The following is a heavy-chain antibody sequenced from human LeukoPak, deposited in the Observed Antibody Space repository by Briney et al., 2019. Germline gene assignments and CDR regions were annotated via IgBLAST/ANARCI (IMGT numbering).Heavy chain of an antibody. D-gene: IGHD2-15*01. V-gene: IGHV3-66*01. J-gene: IGHJ3*02. CDR1: GFTVSSNF. CDR2: IHSGGST. CDR3: ARGGVVVAAIDAFDI. Sequence: GGSLRLSCAASGFTVSSNFMSWVRQAPGKGLEWVSHIHSGGSTYYADSVKGRFTVSRDISKNSLFLQLNSLRAEDTAVYYCARGGVVVAAIDAFDIWGQGTLVTVSS.